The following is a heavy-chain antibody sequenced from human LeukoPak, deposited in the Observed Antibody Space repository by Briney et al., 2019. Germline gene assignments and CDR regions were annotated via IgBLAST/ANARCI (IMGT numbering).Heavy chain of an antibody. CDR3: AREDRQQPVRPLDY. J-gene: IGHJ4*02. CDR1: GGTFSSYA. Sequence: SSVNVSCKASGGTFSSYAIRWVRPAPGQGLEWMGRIIPILGIANYAQKLQGRVTITADKSTSTAYMELSSLRSEDTAVYYCAREDRQQPVRPLDYWGQGTLVTVSS. D-gene: IGHD6-13*01. CDR2: IIPILGIA. V-gene: IGHV1-69*04.